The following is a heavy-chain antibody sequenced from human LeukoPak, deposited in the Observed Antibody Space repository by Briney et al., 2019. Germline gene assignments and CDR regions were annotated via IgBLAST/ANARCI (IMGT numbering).Heavy chain of an antibody. D-gene: IGHD1-26*01. CDR1: GFTFSSYG. CDR3: AKDLAKWELLPLFDY. J-gene: IGHJ4*02. Sequence: GGSLRLSCAASGFTFSSYGMHWVRQAPGKGLEWVAFIRYDGSNKYYADSVKGRFTISRDNSKNTLYLQMNSLRAEDTAVYYCAKDLAKWELLPLFDYWGQGTLVTVSS. V-gene: IGHV3-30*02. CDR2: IRYDGSNK.